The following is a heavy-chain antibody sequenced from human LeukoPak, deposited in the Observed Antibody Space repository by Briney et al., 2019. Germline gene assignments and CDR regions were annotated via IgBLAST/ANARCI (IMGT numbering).Heavy chain of an antibody. D-gene: IGHD3-22*01. CDR2: INPKALGT. CDR3: ARDSLSDDSSGYYDF. V-gene: IGHV1-2*02. CDR1: GYTFTGYY. J-gene: IGHJ4*02. Sequence: ASVKVSCKASGYTFTGYYMHWVRKAPGHGLEWMGWINPKALGTNYAQKFRGRVTMTRDTSITTVYMELSSLRSDDTAVYYCARDSLSDDSSGYYDFWGQGTLVTVST.